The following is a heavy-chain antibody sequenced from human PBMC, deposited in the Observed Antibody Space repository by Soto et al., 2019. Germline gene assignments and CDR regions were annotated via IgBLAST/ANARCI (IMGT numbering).Heavy chain of an antibody. CDR2: MNPNSGNT. Sequence: QVQLVQSGAEVKKPGASVKVSCKASGYTFTSYDINWVRQATGQGLEWMGWMNPNSGNTGYAQKFQGRVTMTRNTSISTAYMELSSLRSEDTAVYYCARDFTGCGGDCPKGTFDIWGQGTMVTVSS. D-gene: IGHD2-21*01. CDR1: GYTFTSYD. V-gene: IGHV1-8*01. J-gene: IGHJ3*02. CDR3: ARDFTGCGGDCPKGTFDI.